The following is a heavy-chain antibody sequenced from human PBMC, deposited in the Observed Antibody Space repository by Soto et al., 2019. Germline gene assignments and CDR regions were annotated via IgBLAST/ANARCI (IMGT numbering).Heavy chain of an antibody. CDR1: GSTCSNYG. V-gene: IGHV3-33*01. CDR3: ATVDNYYGSVF. Sequence: QVQLVESGGGVVQPGTSLRLSCAASGSTCSNYGMHWVRQAPGKGLEWVAVVWYDGTTKFYPDSVKGRFTISRDNSNNTLYLQMNRLRVEDTAVYYCATVDNYYGSVFWGQGTMVTVSS. CDR2: VWYDGTTK. J-gene: IGHJ4*02. D-gene: IGHD3-10*01.